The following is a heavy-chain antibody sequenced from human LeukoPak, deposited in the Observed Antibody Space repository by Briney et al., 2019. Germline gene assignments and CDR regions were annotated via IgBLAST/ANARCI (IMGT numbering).Heavy chain of an antibody. V-gene: IGHV3-30-3*01. Sequence: GGSLRLSCAASGFTFSSYAMHWVRQAPGKGLEWVAVISYDGSNKYYADSVKGRFTISRDNSKNTLYLQMNSLRAEDTAVYYCAMGPLSSGFDYWGQGTLVTVSS. CDR1: GFTFSSYA. CDR3: AMGPLSSGFDY. D-gene: IGHD6-19*01. J-gene: IGHJ4*02. CDR2: ISYDGSNK.